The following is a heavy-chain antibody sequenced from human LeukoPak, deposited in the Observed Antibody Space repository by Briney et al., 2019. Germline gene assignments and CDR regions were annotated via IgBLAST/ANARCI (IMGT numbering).Heavy chain of an antibody. Sequence: ASVKVSCKASGYRFTTYDINWLRQASGQGLEWVGWMSPDSGNTGCAQKFQGRVTMTRNNPISTAHLELSSLTSEDTAVYYCARNPYGSGTWDVWGQGTTVTVSS. CDR3: ARNPYGSGTWDV. D-gene: IGHD3-10*01. CDR2: MSPDSGNT. CDR1: GYRFTTYD. J-gene: IGHJ6*02. V-gene: IGHV1-8*01.